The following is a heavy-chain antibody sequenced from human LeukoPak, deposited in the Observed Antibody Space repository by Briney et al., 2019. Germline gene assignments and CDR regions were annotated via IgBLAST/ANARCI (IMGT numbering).Heavy chain of an antibody. Sequence: SETLSLTCTVSGGSISSYYWSWIRQPPRKGLEWIGYIYYSGSTNYNPSLKSRVTISVDTSKNQFSLKLSSVTAADTAVYYCAREPYSSGWADAFDIWGQGTMVTVSS. D-gene: IGHD6-19*01. J-gene: IGHJ3*02. CDR3: AREPYSSGWADAFDI. CDR2: IYYSGST. V-gene: IGHV4-59*01. CDR1: GGSISSYY.